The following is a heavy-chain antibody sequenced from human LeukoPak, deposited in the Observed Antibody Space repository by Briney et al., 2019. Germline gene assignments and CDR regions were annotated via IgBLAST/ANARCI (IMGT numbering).Heavy chain of an antibody. Sequence: ASVKVSCKASGYTFTSYYMHWVRQAPGQGLEWMGIINPSGGSTSYAQKFQGRVTMTRDTSTSTVYMELSSLRSEDTAVYYCARVDGDPTMVRENWFDPWGQGTLVTVSS. CDR3: ARVDGDPTMVRENWFDP. J-gene: IGHJ5*02. CDR2: INPSGGST. D-gene: IGHD3-10*01. V-gene: IGHV1-46*01. CDR1: GYTFTSYY.